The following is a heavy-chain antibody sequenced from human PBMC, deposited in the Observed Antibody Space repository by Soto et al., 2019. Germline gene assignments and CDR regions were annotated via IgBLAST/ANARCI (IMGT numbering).Heavy chain of an antibody. J-gene: IGHJ6*02. CDR1: GGSISSSSYY. D-gene: IGHD6-19*01. CDR3: ARQASSLVACTNYYYGMAV. V-gene: IGHV4-39*01. Sequence: SETLSLTCTVSGGSISSSSYYWGWIRQPPGKGLEWIGSIYYSGSTYYNPSLKSRVTISVDTSKNQFSLKLSSVTAADTAVYYCARQASSLVACTNYYYGMAVSGQRTTVPVSS. CDR2: IYYSGST.